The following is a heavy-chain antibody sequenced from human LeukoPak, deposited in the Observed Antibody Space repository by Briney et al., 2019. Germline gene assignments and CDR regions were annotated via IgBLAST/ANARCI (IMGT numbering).Heavy chain of an antibody. V-gene: IGHV3-66*01. CDR2: IYSGGST. CDR1: GFTVSNNY. Sequence: GGSLRLSCVVSGFTVSNNYMSWVRQVPRKGLEWVSLIYSGGSTYYADSVKGRFTISRDNAKNTLYVQMNSLRAEDTAVYYCARGGSGSSYLVHIWGQGTLVTVSS. D-gene: IGHD1-26*01. CDR3: ARGGSGSSYLVHI. J-gene: IGHJ4*02.